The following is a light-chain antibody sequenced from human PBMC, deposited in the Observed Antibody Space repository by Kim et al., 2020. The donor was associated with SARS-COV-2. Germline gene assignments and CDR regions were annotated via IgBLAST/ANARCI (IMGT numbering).Light chain of an antibody. Sequence: PASSSCRSSQSLVHHNGNTYVSWLHQRPGQPPRLLIYQISNRFSGVPDRFSGSGAGTDFTLTISRVEPEDVGVYFCIQATVFPRTFGQGTKLEI. CDR3: IQATVFPRT. V-gene: IGKV2-24*01. J-gene: IGKJ2*01. CDR2: QIS. CDR1: QSLVHHNGNTY.